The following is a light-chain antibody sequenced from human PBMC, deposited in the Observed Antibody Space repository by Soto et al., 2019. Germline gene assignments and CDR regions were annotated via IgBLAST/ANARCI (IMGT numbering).Light chain of an antibody. CDR1: SGHSSYI. V-gene: IGLV4-60*02. CDR2: LEGSGSY. J-gene: IGLJ3*02. CDR3: ETWASNTHV. Sequence: LTQSSSASASLGSSVKLTCTLSSGHSSYIIAWHQQQPGKAPRYLMKLEGSGSYNKGSGVPDRFSGSSSGADRYLTISNLQFEDEADYYCETWASNTHVFGGRTKVTVL.